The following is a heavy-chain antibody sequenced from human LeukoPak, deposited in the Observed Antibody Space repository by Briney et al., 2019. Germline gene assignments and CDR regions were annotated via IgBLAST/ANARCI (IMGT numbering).Heavy chain of an antibody. CDR1: GFTFSRHA. CDR3: AKGDDIGKHPTRAYYFDT. V-gene: IGHV3-23*01. Sequence: PGGSLRLSCAASGFTFSRHAMSWVRQAPGKGLEWVSTTGLNSVNTLCAESVQGRFSISRDNSKNTLDLQMDNLGVDDTAVYYCAKGDDIGKHPTRAYYFDTWGQGTLVTVSS. CDR2: TGLNSVNT. D-gene: IGHD5-24*01. J-gene: IGHJ4*02.